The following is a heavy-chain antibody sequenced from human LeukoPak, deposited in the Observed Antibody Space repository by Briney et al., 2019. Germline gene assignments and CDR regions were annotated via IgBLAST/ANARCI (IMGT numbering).Heavy chain of an antibody. D-gene: IGHD3-10*01. Sequence: GGSLRLSCAASGFTVSSNYMSWVRQAPGKGLEWVSVIYSGGSTYYADSVKGRFTISRDNSKNTLYLQMNSLRAEDTAVYYCARDRSPGNFDYWGQGTLVTVSS. CDR1: GFTVSSNY. V-gene: IGHV3-66*01. J-gene: IGHJ4*02. CDR3: ARDRSPGNFDY. CDR2: IYSGGST.